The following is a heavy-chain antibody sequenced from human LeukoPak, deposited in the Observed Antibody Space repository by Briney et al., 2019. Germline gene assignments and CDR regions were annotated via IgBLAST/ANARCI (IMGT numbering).Heavy chain of an antibody. Sequence: GRSLRLSCAASGFTFSNYGMHWVRQAPGKGLEWVAVISYDGSNKYYADSAKGRFTISRDNSKNKLYLQMNSLRVEDTAVYYCAKGSMGRCSGNSCYSVYWGQGTLVTVSS. CDR2: ISYDGSNK. CDR3: AKGSMGRCSGNSCYSVY. J-gene: IGHJ4*02. D-gene: IGHD5-12*01. V-gene: IGHV3-30*18. CDR1: GFTFSNYG.